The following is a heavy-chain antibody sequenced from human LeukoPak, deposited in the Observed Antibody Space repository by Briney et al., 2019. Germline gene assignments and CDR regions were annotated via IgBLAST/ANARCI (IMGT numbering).Heavy chain of an antibody. V-gene: IGHV1-2*02. Sequence: ASVTVSCTASGYTFTGYYMHWVRQAPGQGLEWMGWINPNSGGTNYAQKFQGRVTMTRDTSISTAYMELSRLRSDDTAVYYCARTGYDSSGYQTHFDYWGQGTLVTVSS. J-gene: IGHJ4*02. CDR3: ARTGYDSSGYQTHFDY. CDR1: GYTFTGYY. D-gene: IGHD3-22*01. CDR2: INPNSGGT.